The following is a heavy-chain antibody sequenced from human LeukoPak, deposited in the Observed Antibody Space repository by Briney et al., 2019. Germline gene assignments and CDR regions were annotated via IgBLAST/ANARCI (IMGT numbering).Heavy chain of an antibody. CDR1: GFSFSDAY. D-gene: IGHD1-26*01. V-gene: IGHV3-11*04. Sequence: GGSLRLSCVASGFSFSDAYMSWVRQAPGKGLEWISYINLSGNTLFYADSVKGRFTISRGNAKNTLYLQMNSLRAEDTAVYYCARDGYSGSSFYYYYYYMDVWGKGTTVTVSS. CDR3: ARDGYSGSSFYYYYYYMDV. J-gene: IGHJ6*03. CDR2: INLSGNTL.